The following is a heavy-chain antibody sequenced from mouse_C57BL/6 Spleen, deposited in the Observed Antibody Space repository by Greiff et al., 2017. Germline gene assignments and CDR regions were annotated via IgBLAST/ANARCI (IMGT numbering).Heavy chain of an antibody. J-gene: IGHJ4*01. Sequence: QVQLQQPGAELVKPGASVKMSCTASGYTFTSYWIPWVKQRPGQGLEWIGDIYPGSGSTNYNEKFKSKATLTVDTSSNTAYLQLSSLTSEDSAVYYCAREEGTTGAMDDWGQGPSVTVAS. V-gene: IGHV1-55*01. CDR3: AREEGTTGAMDD. D-gene: IGHD2-14*01. CDR1: GYTFTSYW. CDR2: IYPGSGST.